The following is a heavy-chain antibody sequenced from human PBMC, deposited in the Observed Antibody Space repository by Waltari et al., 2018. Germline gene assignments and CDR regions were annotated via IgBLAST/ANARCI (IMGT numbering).Heavy chain of an antibody. CDR3: AKEVSSSWYYFDY. Sequence: QVQLQESGPGLVQPSGTLSLTCAVSGGSIRRCHWLSWVRQPPGKGLEWIGEIYDSGSTNYNPSLKRRVTISVDKSKNQFSLKLSSVTAADTAVYYCAKEVSSSWYYFDYWGQGTLVTVSS. D-gene: IGHD6-13*01. J-gene: IGHJ4*02. V-gene: IGHV4-4*02. CDR2: IYDSGST. CDR1: GGSIRRCHW.